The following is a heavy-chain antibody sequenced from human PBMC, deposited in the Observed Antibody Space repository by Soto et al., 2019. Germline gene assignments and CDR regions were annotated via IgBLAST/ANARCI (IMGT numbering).Heavy chain of an antibody. CDR3: ARSIGWFDR. Sequence: PSETLSLTCTVSGGSITSGGYYWSWIRQHPGKGLEWIGYIYVSETTSYNPSLKSRVIISVDTSKNQFSLKLSSVTAADTAVYFCARSIGWFDRWGQGTLVTVSS. V-gene: IGHV4-61*08. D-gene: IGHD2-15*01. J-gene: IGHJ5*02. CDR1: GGSITSGGYY. CDR2: IYVSETT.